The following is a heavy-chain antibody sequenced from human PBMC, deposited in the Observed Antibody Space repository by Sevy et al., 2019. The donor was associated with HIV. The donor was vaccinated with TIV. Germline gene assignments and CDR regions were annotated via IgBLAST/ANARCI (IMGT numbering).Heavy chain of an antibody. V-gene: IGHV3-7*01. CDR2: INPDGGES. D-gene: IGHD3-10*01. CDR1: GLTSRTYW. CDR3: ARGTYYYDSGFFYPFDY. Sequence: GGSLRLSCVVSGLTSRTYWMHWVRRAPGKGLEWVASINPDGGESYYVASVKGQFTISRDNTKNSLYLQMTSLRAEDTVAYYCARGTYYYDSGFFYPFDYWGQGTLVTVSS. J-gene: IGHJ4*02.